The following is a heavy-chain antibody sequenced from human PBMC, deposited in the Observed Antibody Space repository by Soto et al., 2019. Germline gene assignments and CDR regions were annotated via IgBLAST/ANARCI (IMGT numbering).Heavy chain of an antibody. CDR1: GGSISSYY. D-gene: IGHD2-15*01. V-gene: IGHV4-59*01. J-gene: IGHJ6*02. CDR3: ARVRVVAAMCKGVVV. CDR2: IYYSGST. Sequence: SETLSLTCTVSGGSISSYYWSWIRQPPGKGLEWIGYIYYSGSTNYNPSLKSRVTISVDTSKNQFSLKLSSVTAADTAVYYCARVRVVAAMCKGVVVWGQGTTVTVSS.